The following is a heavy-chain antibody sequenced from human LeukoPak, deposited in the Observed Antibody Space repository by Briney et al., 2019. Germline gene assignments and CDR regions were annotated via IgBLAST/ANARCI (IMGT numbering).Heavy chain of an antibody. CDR1: GYTFTGYY. CDR3: AIEGVLYYDSTGLAFDI. D-gene: IGHD3-22*01. V-gene: IGHV1-2*02. J-gene: IGHJ3*02. Sequence: GASVKVSCKASGYTFTGYYVHWVRQAPGQGLEWMGWINPNSGGTNYAQNFQGRVTMTRDTSISTVYMELSRLRSDDTAMYYCAIEGVLYYDSTGLAFDIWGQGTMVTVSS. CDR2: INPNSGGT.